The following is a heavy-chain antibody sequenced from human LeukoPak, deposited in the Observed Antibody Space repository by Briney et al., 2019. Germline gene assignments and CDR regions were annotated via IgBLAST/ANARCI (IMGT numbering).Heavy chain of an antibody. CDR3: GRFGYEAAVDY. CDR2: IEPPGSET. D-gene: IGHD6-13*01. V-gene: IGHV3-7*02. CDR1: EFTFSTYW. Sequence: GGSLRLSCAASEFTFSTYWMTWVRQAPGKGLEWAANIEPPGSETYYVHPVKGRFTISRDNAKNLLYLQMNSLRAEDTAVYYCGRFGYEAAVDYWGQGTLVTVSS. J-gene: IGHJ4*02.